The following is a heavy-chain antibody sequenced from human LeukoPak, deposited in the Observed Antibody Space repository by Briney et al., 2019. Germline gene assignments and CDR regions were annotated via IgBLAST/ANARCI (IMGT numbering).Heavy chain of an antibody. CDR3: ASSSPVPRRGYYYYMDV. V-gene: IGHV4-4*07. D-gene: IGHD1-26*01. CDR2: IYTSGST. CDR1: GGSISSYY. Sequence: PSETLSLTCTVSGGSISSYYWSWIRQPAGKGLEWIGRIYTSGSTNYNPSLKSRVTISVDTSKNQFSLKLSSVTAADTAVYYCASSSPVPRRGYYYYMDVWGKGTTVTVSS. J-gene: IGHJ6*03.